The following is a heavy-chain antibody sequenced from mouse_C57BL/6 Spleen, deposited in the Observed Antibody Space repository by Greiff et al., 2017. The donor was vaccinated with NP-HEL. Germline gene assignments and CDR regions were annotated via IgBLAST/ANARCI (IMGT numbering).Heavy chain of an antibody. J-gene: IGHJ3*01. CDR2: IYPGDGDT. Sequence: VQLQESGPELVKPGASVKISCKASGYAFSSSWMNWVKQRPGKGLEWIGRIYPGDGDTNYNGKFKGKATLTADKSSSTAYMQPSSLTSEDSAVYFCARGASGFAYWGQGTLVTVSA. V-gene: IGHV1-82*01. CDR1: GYAFSSSW. CDR3: ARGASGFAY.